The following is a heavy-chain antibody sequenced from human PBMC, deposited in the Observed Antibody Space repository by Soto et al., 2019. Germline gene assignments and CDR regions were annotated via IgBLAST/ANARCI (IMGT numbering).Heavy chain of an antibody. Sequence: QVQLVQSGAEVKKPGASVKVSCKASGYTFTSYDINWVRQATGQGLEWMGWMNPNSGNTGYAQQFQGRVTMTRNTSISTAYMELSSLRSEDTAVYYCAREESAYYYYGMDVWGQGTTVTVSS. J-gene: IGHJ6*02. CDR1: GYTFTSYD. CDR2: MNPNSGNT. V-gene: IGHV1-8*01. CDR3: AREESAYYYYGMDV. D-gene: IGHD3-10*01.